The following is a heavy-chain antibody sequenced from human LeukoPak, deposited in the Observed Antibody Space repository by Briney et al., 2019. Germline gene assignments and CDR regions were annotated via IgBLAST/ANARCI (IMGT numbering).Heavy chain of an antibody. CDR2: IYGGGDT. Sequence: GGSLKLSCAASGFTVNNNYVNWVRQAPGKGLEWVSIIYGGGDTSYADSVKGRFTISRDNSKNTVYLQMNSLRAEDTAVYYCAKESGYYHYWGQGTLVTVSS. V-gene: IGHV3-53*01. D-gene: IGHD3-3*01. CDR3: AKESGYYHY. J-gene: IGHJ4*02. CDR1: GFTVNNNY.